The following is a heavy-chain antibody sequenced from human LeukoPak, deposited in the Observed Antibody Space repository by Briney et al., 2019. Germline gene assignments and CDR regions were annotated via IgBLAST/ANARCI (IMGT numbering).Heavy chain of an antibody. CDR3: ARYGFSPVWQGGWHAFDI. CDR1: GYTFTSYY. V-gene: IGHV1-46*01. CDR2: INPSTGDT. D-gene: IGHD2-15*01. J-gene: IGHJ3*02. Sequence: ASVKVSCKASGYTFTSYYMHWVRQAPGQGLEWMGIINPSTGDTTYAQKFQGRLTMTRDMSTSAVYMELSSLTSEDTAVFYCARYGFSPVWQGGWHAFDIWGQGTVVTVS.